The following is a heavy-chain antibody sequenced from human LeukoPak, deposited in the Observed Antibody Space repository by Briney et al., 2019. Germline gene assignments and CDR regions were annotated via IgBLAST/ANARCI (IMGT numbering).Heavy chain of an antibody. CDR2: ISYDGSNK. CDR1: GFTFSSYG. J-gene: IGHJ4*02. V-gene: IGHV3-30*18. D-gene: IGHD6-13*01. CDR3: AKDGSSSWSYFDY. Sequence: PGRSLRLSCSASGFTFSSYGMHWVRQAPGKGLEWVAVISYDGSNKYYADSVKGRFTISGDNSKNTLYLQMNSLRAEDTAVYYCAKDGSSSWSYFDYWGQGTLVTVSS.